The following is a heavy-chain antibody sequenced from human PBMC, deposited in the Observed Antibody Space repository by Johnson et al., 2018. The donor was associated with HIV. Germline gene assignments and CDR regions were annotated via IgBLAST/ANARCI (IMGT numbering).Heavy chain of an antibody. CDR1: GFTFSSYD. J-gene: IGHJ3*02. CDR2: ISYDGSNK. Sequence: QVQLVESGGGVVQPGRSLRVSCGASGFTFSSYDMHWVRQAPGKGLEWVAVISYDGSNKYYADSVKGRFTISRANSKNTLYLQINSLRAEDTAFYYCARGKGAAAGLDAFDIWGQGTRVTVSS. CDR3: ARGKGAAAGLDAFDI. V-gene: IGHV3-30*03. D-gene: IGHD6-13*01.